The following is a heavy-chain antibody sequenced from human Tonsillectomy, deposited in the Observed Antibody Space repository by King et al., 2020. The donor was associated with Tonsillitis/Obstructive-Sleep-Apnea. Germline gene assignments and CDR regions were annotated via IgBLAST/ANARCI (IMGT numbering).Heavy chain of an antibody. J-gene: IGHJ6*03. CDR1: GGSFSGYY. CDR2: SNHSGST. D-gene: IGHD3-10*02. Sequence: VQLQQWGAGLLKPSETLSLTCAVYGGSFSGYYWSWICQPPGKGLEWIGESNHSGSTNYNPSLKSRVTISVDTSKNQFSLKLSAVTAADTAVYYCAGARDARVSNYYYYYYMDVWGKGTTVTVSS. CDR3: AGARDARVSNYYYYYYMDV. V-gene: IGHV4-34*01.